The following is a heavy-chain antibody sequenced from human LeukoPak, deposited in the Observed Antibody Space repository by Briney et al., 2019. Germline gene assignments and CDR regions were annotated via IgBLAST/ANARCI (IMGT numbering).Heavy chain of an antibody. J-gene: IGHJ4*02. CDR1: GGSISSSSYY. V-gene: IGHV4-39*01. Sequence: PSETLSLTCTVSGGSISSSSYYWGWIRQPPGKGLEWIGRIYYSGSTHSNPSLKSRVTISVDTSKTQFSLKLSSVTAADTAVYYCARRGGNGYYYGSGSYYFDYWGQGTLVTVSS. D-gene: IGHD3-10*01. CDR3: ARRGGNGYYYGSGSYYFDY. CDR2: IYYSGST.